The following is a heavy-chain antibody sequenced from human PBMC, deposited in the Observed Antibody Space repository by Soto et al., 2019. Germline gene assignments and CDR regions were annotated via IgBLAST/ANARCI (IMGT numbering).Heavy chain of an antibody. Sequence: SETLSLTCAVYGGSFIGYYCSWIRQPPGKGLEWIGEINHSGSTNYNPSLKSRVTISVDTSKNQFSLKLSSVTAADTAVYYCARGKIVRAHLYFDYLGQGTLFTVSS. J-gene: IGHJ4*02. CDR1: GGSFIGYY. CDR3: ARGKIVRAHLYFDY. CDR2: INHSGST. V-gene: IGHV4-34*01. D-gene: IGHD1-26*01.